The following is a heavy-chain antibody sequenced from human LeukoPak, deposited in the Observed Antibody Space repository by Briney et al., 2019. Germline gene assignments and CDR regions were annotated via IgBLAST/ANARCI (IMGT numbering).Heavy chain of an antibody. CDR3: ARAIPGIAVAGTGGIDY. Sequence: GSSVKVSCKASGGTFSSYAISWVRQAPGQGLEWMGRIIPILGIANYAQKFQGRVTITADKSTSTAYMELSSLRSEDTGVYYCARAIPGIAVAGTGGIDYWGQGTLVTVSS. CDR2: IIPILGIA. J-gene: IGHJ4*02. CDR1: GGTFSSYA. D-gene: IGHD6-19*01. V-gene: IGHV1-69*04.